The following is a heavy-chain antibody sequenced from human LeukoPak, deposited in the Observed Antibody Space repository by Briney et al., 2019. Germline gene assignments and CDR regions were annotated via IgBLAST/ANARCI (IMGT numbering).Heavy chain of an antibody. CDR2: TKKDGSEK. CDR3: VRVDTSGYYYELSFDY. J-gene: IGHJ4*02. V-gene: IGHV3-7*01. D-gene: IGHD3-22*01. CDR1: GFTFSSYW. Sequence: GGSLRLSCAASGFTFSSYWMRWVRQAPGKGREGGANTKKDGSEKEYVDSVKGRFTISRDNATNSLYLQMNSLRVEDTAVYYCVRVDTSGYYYELSFDYWGQGTLVTVSS.